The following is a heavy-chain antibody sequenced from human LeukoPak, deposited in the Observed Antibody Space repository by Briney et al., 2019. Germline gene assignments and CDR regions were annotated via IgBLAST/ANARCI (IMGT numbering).Heavy chain of an antibody. J-gene: IGHJ4*02. CDR2: IHPGGGYP. V-gene: IGHV1-3*01. CDR1: GGTFSSYA. CDR3: AREQTEGYGKARFDY. D-gene: IGHD5-18*01. Sequence: ASVKVSCKASGGTFSSYAISWVRQAPGQRPEWMGYIHPGGGYPRYSQKFQDRVTITSDTSANAVYMELSSLRSEDAAMYFCAREQTEGYGKARFDYWGQGTLVSVSS.